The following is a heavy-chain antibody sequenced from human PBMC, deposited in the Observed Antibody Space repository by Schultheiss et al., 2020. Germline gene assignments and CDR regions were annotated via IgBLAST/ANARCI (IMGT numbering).Heavy chain of an antibody. CDR1: GGSISSYY. Sequence: SATLSLTCTVSGGSISSYYWSWIRQPPGKGLEWIGYIYYSGSTNYNPSLKSRVTISVDTSKNQFSLKLSSVTAADTAVYYCARGSGWLPTVWGQGTLVTGSS. CDR3: ARGSGWLPTV. D-gene: IGHD3-10*01. V-gene: IGHV4-59*08. CDR2: IYYSGST. J-gene: IGHJ4*02.